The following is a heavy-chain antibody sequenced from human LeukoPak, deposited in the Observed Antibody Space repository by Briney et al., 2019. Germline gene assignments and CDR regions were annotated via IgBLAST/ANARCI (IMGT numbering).Heavy chain of an antibody. CDR3: AHSRGRGLWFGELLDY. CDR1: GFSLSTSGVG. D-gene: IGHD3-10*01. V-gene: IGHV2-5*01. CDR2: IYWNDDK. J-gene: IGHJ4*02. Sequence: SGPTLVKPTQTLTLTCTFSGFSLSTSGVGVGWIRQPPGKALEWLALIYWNDDKRYSPSLKSRLTITKDTSKNQVVLTMTNMDPVDTATYYCAHSRGRGLWFGELLDYWGQGTLVTVSS.